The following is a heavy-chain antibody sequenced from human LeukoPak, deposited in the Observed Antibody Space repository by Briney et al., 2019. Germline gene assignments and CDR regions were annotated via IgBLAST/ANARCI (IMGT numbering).Heavy chain of an antibody. CDR1: GFTFDDYA. V-gene: IGHV3-9*01. Sequence: PGRSLRLSCAASGFTFDDYAMHWVRQAPGKGLEWVSGISWNSGSIGYADSVKGRFTISRDNAKNSLYLQMNSLRAEDTALYYCAKERSGFDPWGQGTLVTVSS. CDR3: AKERSGFDP. CDR2: ISWNSGSI. J-gene: IGHJ5*02.